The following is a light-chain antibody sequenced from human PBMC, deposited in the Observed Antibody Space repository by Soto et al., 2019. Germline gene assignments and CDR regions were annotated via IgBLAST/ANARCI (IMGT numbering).Light chain of an antibody. CDR2: NAS. V-gene: IGKV3-11*01. CDR3: QQRSDWPPA. CDR1: QSISSY. J-gene: IGKJ1*01. Sequence: EIVLTQSPATLYLSPEEIANLSCRASQSISSYLDWYQQKLGQAPRLLISNASNRATGIPARFSGSGSGTDFTLTNSSPEPEDFAVYYCQQRSDWPPAFGQGTKVEVK.